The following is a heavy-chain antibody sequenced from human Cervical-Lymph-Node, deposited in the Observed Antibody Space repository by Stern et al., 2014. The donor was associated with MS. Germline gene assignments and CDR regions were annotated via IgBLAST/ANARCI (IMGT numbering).Heavy chain of an antibody. CDR2: IFPVLVTQ. J-gene: IGHJ5*02. V-gene: IGHV1-69*01. CDR3: ALSSETSDRWYSLGYDL. CDR1: GGTFSKFP. D-gene: IGHD6-13*01. Sequence: QVQLVESWAEVTKPGSSVKVSCKASGGTFSKFPSSWVRQAPGQGLEWMGGIFPVLVTQTYDQEFRGRVTITADVSTSTVYMELSSLRSDDTAVYYCALSSETSDRWYSLGYDLWGQGTLVTVSS.